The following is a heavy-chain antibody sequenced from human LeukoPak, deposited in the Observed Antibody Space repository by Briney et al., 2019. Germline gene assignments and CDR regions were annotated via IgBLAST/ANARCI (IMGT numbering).Heavy chain of an antibody. CDR1: GFKFEDYA. CDR3: AKGTSSTIFRLEFDF. D-gene: IGHD3-3*01. Sequence: GRSLRLSCAASGFKFEDYAMNWDRQAPEKGLEWVASINWNGNDIVYADSVKGRFTISRDNAKKSVFLQMTSLRTEDVALYYCAKGTSSTIFRLEFDFWGQGTVVTVSS. J-gene: IGHJ4*02. V-gene: IGHV3-9*03. CDR2: INWNGNDI.